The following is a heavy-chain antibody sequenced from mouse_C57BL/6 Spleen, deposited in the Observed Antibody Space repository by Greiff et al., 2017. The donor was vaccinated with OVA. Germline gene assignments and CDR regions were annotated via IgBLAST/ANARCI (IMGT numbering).Heavy chain of an antibody. CDR3: AREFLDSSGPYYFDY. CDR2: INPGSGGT. CDR1: GYAFTNYL. Sequence: QVQLKQSGAELVRPGTSVKVSCKASGYAFTNYLIEWVKQRPGQGLEWIGVINPGSGGTNYNEKFKGKATLTADKSSSTAYMQLSSLTSEDSAVYFCAREFLDSSGPYYFDYWGQGTTLTVSS. D-gene: IGHD3-2*02. J-gene: IGHJ2*01. V-gene: IGHV1-54*01.